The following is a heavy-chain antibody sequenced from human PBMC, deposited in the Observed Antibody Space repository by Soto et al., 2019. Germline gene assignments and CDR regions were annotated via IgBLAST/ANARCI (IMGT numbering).Heavy chain of an antibody. J-gene: IGHJ6*02. V-gene: IGHV1-69*02. D-gene: IGHD4-17*01. Sequence: QVQLVQSGAEVKKPGSSVKVSCKASGGTFSGYAISWVRQAPGQGLEWMGRIIPILGITNYAQKFQGRVTITADKSTITAYVELSSLRSENTAVCYCAYERGDYSYYYSGMHVWGQVLTLTVSS. CDR2: IIPILGIT. CDR3: AYERGDYSYYYSGMHV. CDR1: GGTFSGYA.